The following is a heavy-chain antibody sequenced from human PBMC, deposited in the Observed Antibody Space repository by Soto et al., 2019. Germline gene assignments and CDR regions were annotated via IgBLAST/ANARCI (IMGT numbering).Heavy chain of an antibody. J-gene: IGHJ4*02. V-gene: IGHV3-48*02. CDR2: ITSDTKTI. Sequence: EVQLVESGGNLVQPGGSLRLSCAASGFRFSIDSMNWVRQAPGKGLEWSAYITSDTKTIKYADSVRGRFTISRDNGKHSVYLHMTSLRDEDTAVYYCARSVEGHFDYWGQGTVVTVSA. CDR1: GFRFSIDS. D-gene: IGHD6-19*01. CDR3: ARSVEGHFDY.